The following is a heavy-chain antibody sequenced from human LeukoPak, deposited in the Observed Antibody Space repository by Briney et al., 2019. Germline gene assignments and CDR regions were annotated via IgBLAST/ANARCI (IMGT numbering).Heavy chain of an antibody. V-gene: IGHV3-7*03. J-gene: IGHJ4*02. CDR1: GFTFSDYW. CDR2: IKQDGSDK. CDR3: AKDMSAAGLFDY. Sequence: LTGGSLRLSCAASGFTFSDYWMNWVRQAPGKGLEWVANIKQDGSDKKFVDSVKGRFTISRDNSKNTLYLQMNSLRAEDTAVYYCAKDMSAAGLFDYWGQGTLVTVSS. D-gene: IGHD6-13*01.